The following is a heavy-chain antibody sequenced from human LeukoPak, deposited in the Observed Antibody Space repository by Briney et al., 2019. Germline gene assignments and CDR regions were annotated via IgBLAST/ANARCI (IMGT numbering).Heavy chain of an antibody. J-gene: IGHJ4*02. CDR1: GYRFTSYW. CDR3: ARPSRYFDWEIDY. Sequence: GASLKISCKGSGYRFTSYWISWVRQMPGKGLEWMGRIDPSDSYTNYSPSFQGHVTISADKSISTAYLQWSSLKASDTAMYYCARPSRYFDWEIDYWGQGTLVTVSS. V-gene: IGHV5-10-1*01. CDR2: IDPSDSYT. D-gene: IGHD3-9*01.